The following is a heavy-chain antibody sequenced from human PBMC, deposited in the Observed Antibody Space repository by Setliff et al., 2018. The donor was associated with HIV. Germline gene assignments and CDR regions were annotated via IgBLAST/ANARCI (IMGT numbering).Heavy chain of an antibody. CDR1: GFTFSSYA. V-gene: IGHV3-23*01. Sequence: GGSLRLSCAASGFTFSSYAMSWVRQAPGKGLEWVSVFGNTGDTTYYTDSVKGRFSLSRDSSKNTLYLQMNNLSAEDTAVYYCAFDSRGYFSDPLDSWGQGTPVTVSS. D-gene: IGHD3-22*01. CDR3: AFDSRGYFSDPLDS. CDR2: FGNTGDTT. J-gene: IGHJ4*02.